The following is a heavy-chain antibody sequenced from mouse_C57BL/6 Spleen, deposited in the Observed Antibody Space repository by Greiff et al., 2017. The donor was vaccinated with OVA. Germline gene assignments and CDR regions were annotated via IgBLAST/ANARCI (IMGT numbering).Heavy chain of an antibody. Sequence: EVQGVESGGGLVKPGGSLKLSCAASGFTFSSYAMSWVRQTPEKRLEWVATISDGGSYTYYPDNVKGRFTISRDNAKNNLYLQMSHLKSEDTAMYYCARAGDYDSYYFDYWGQGTTLTVSS. CDR2: ISDGGSYT. J-gene: IGHJ2*01. V-gene: IGHV5-4*01. CDR3: ARAGDYDSYYFDY. D-gene: IGHD2-4*01. CDR1: GFTFSSYA.